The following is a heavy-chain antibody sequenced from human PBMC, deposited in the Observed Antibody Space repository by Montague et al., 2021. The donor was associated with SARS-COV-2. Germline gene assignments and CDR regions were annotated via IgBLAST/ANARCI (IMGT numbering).Heavy chain of an antibody. Sequence: SETLSLTCTVSGDSARTNYWTWIRQPPGKGFEWIGYVDNSDSTNYNASLMSRVTISVDTSKKQFSLKLNSVSAADTAVYYCAREFRIELWQTNWYFGLWGRGTLVTVSS. CDR1: GDSARTNY. CDR3: AREFRIELWQTNWYFGL. CDR2: VDNSDST. D-gene: IGHD3-16*01. J-gene: IGHJ2*01. V-gene: IGHV4-59*02.